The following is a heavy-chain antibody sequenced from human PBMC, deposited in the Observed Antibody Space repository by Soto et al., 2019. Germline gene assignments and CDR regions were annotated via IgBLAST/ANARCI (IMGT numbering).Heavy chain of an antibody. Sequence: SETLSLTCTVSGGSISSYYWSWIRQPPGKGLEWIGYIYYSGSTNYNPSLKSRVTISVDTSKNQFSLKLSSVTAADTAVYYCARSLVVARNYYFDYWGQGTLVTVSS. CDR3: ARSLVVARNYYFDY. D-gene: IGHD2-15*01. CDR2: IYYSGST. J-gene: IGHJ4*02. CDR1: GGSISSYY. V-gene: IGHV4-59*01.